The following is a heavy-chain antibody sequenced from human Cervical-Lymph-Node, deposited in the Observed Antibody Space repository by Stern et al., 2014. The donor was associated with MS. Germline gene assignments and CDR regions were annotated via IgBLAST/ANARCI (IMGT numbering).Heavy chain of an antibody. Sequence: EVQLVQSGAEVKKPGESLKISCKGYGYSFTSYWIGWVRQMPGKGLEWMGIIYPGDSDPRYSPSFQGQVTISADKSISTAYLQWSSLKASDTAMYYCARQTGYCSGGSCFPNDAFDIWGQGTMVTVSS. J-gene: IGHJ3*02. V-gene: IGHV5-51*01. CDR1: GYSFTSYW. D-gene: IGHD2-15*01. CDR2: IYPGDSDP. CDR3: ARQTGYCSGGSCFPNDAFDI.